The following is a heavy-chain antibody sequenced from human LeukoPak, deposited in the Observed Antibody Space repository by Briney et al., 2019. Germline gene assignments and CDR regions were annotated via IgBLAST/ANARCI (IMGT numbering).Heavy chain of an antibody. CDR3: ARVSGSYSRGPFDY. V-gene: IGHV4-59*01. CDR2: IYYSGST. CDR1: GGSISSYY. Sequence: PSETLSLTCTVPGGSISSYYWSWIRQPPGKGLEWIGYIYYSGSTNYNPSLKSRVTISVDTSKNQFSLKLSSVTAADTAVYYCARVSGSYSRGPFDYWGQGTLVTVSS. J-gene: IGHJ4*02. D-gene: IGHD1-26*01.